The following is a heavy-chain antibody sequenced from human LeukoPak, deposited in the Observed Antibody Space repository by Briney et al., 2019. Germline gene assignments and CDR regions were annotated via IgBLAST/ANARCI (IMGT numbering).Heavy chain of an antibody. V-gene: IGHV3-7*01. Sequence: GGSLRLSCAASGFTFSRKWMSWVRQAPGKGLEWVANIKQDGGEKYYVDSVKGRFTISRDNAKNSLYLQMNSLRAEDTAVYYCARDIVGADYYYYHYGMDVWGQGTTVTVSS. CDR3: ARDIVGADYYYYHYGMDV. D-gene: IGHD1-26*01. CDR2: IKQDGGEK. J-gene: IGHJ6*02. CDR1: GFTFSRKW.